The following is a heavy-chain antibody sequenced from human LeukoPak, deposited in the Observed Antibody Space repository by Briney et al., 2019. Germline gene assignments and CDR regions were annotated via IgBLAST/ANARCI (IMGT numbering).Heavy chain of an antibody. CDR3: ARMRDFGDYQDYYYYMDV. CDR1: GGSISTYY. D-gene: IGHD4-17*01. Sequence: SETLSLTCSVSGGSISTYYWSWIRQPPGKRLEWIGHIYYSGSTNYNPSLKSRVTISVDTSNNHFSLSLSPVTAADTAVYYCARMRDFGDYQDYYYYMDVWGKGTTVTISS. V-gene: IGHV4-59*01. CDR2: IYYSGST. J-gene: IGHJ6*03.